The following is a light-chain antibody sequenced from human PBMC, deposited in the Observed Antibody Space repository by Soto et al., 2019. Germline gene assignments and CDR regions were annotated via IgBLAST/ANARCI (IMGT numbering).Light chain of an antibody. V-gene: IGLV2-14*01. Sequence: QSALTQPASVSGSPGQSITISCTGTSGDIGSYNRVSWYLQHPGKAPKLIIYEVTDRPSGVSNRFSGSKSGNTASLTISGLQAEDEAEYYCSSCTNINTRACVFGTGTKLTVL. J-gene: IGLJ1*01. CDR2: EVT. CDR1: SGDIGSYNR. CDR3: SSCTNINTRACV.